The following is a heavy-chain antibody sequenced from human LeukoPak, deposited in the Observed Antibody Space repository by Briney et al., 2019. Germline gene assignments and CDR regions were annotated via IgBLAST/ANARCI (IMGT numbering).Heavy chain of an antibody. V-gene: IGHV1-69*06. CDR2: IIPIFGTA. Sequence: SVKVSCKASGYTFTSYGISWVRQAPGQGLEWMGGIIPIFGTANYAQKFQGRVTITADKSTSTAYMELSSLRSEDTAVYYCARRAGSYYYMDVWGKGTTVTVSS. D-gene: IGHD3-10*01. CDR3: ARRAGSYYYMDV. J-gene: IGHJ6*03. CDR1: GYTFTSYG.